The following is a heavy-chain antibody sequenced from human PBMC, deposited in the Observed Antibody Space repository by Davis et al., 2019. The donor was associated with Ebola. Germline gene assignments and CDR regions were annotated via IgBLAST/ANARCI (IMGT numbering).Heavy chain of an antibody. CDR1: GFTFTSYL. Sequence: GESLKISCAASGFTFTSYLIHWVRQAPGKGLVWVSRINTHGSRTRDADSVKGRFTISRDNAKNTLYLQMNSLRAEDTAVYYCARVLSYCSGGSCPGGSDHWGQGTLVTVSS. CDR2: INTHGSRT. J-gene: IGHJ4*02. V-gene: IGHV3-74*01. CDR3: ARVLSYCSGGSCPGGSDH. D-gene: IGHD2-15*01.